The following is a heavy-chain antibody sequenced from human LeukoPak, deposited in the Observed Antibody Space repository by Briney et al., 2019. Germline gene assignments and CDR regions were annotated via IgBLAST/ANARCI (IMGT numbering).Heavy chain of an antibody. Sequence: SETLSLTYTVSGGSISSDTYYWSWIRQPAGKGLEWIGRIYISGSTNYNPSLMSRVTISVDTSKNQFSLNLSSVTAADTAVYYCARDFENCFDPWGQGTLVTVSS. CDR1: GGSISSDTYY. V-gene: IGHV4-61*02. CDR3: ARDFENCFDP. J-gene: IGHJ5*02. CDR2: IYISGST.